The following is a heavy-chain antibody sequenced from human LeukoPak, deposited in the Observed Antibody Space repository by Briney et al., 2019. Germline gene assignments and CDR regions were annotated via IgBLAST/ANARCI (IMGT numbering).Heavy chain of an antibody. D-gene: IGHD3-10*01. V-gene: IGHV3-7*03. J-gene: IGHJ5*02. CDR1: GFTFSSYW. CDR3: ARVGEGELGNWFDP. Sequence: GGSLRLSCAASGFTFSSYWMSWVRQAPEKGLEWVANIKQDGSQKYYVDSVKGRFTISRDNAKNSLFLQMNSLRAEDTAMYYCARVGEGELGNWFDPWGQGTLVTVSS. CDR2: IKQDGSQK.